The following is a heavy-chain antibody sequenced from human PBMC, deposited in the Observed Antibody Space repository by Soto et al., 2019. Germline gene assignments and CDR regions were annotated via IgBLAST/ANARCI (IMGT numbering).Heavy chain of an antibody. CDR2: ISNYNGDT. J-gene: IGHJ5*02. CDR1: GDRFTRYS. Sequence: ASVKLSCKACGDRFTRYSINWVRQAPGQGLEWVGWISNYNGDTKYAEKFQGRVTLTTDTSTTTTYMDLRSLTSDDTAVYFCARGDSTGSPTGWFDPWGQGTLVTVSS. V-gene: IGHV1-18*04. D-gene: IGHD6-19*01. CDR3: ARGDSTGSPTGWFDP.